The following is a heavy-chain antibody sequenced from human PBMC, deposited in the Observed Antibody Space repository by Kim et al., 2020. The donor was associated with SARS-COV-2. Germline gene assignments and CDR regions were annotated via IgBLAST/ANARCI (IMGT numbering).Heavy chain of an antibody. CDR1: GFTFSSYA. D-gene: IGHD1-26*01. Sequence: GGSLRLSCAASGFTFSSYAMSWVRQAPGKGLEWVSTISGSGGSTYYADSVKGRFTISRDNSKNTLYPQMNSLRAEDTAVYYCAKWRLIVGATGGFGYWGQGTLVTVSS. CDR2: ISGSGGST. CDR3: AKWRLIVGATGGFGY. V-gene: IGHV3-23*01. J-gene: IGHJ4*02.